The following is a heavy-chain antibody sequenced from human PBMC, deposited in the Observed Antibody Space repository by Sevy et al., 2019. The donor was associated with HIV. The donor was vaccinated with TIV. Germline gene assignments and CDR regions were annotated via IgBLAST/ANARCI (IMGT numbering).Heavy chain of an antibody. CDR3: ARANYYDSSCSLDY. V-gene: IGHV3-33*01. CDR2: IWYEGSNK. J-gene: IGHJ4*02. D-gene: IGHD3-22*01. Sequence: GGSLRLSCAASGFIFSSYGMHWVRQAPGKGLEWVAVIWYEGSNKYYADSVKGRLTISRDNSKNTLYLQRNSLRAEDTAVYYCARANYYDSSCSLDYWGQGTLVTVSS. CDR1: GFIFSSYG.